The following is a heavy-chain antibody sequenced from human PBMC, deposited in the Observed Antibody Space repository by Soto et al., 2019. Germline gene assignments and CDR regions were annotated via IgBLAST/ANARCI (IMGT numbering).Heavy chain of an antibody. CDR3: AAGGIAAEAGILSACDI. D-gene: IGHD6-13*01. J-gene: IGHJ3*02. Sequence: QVQLVESGGGVVQPGRSLRLSCAASGFTFSSYGMHWVRQAPGKGLEWVAVIWYDGSNKYYADSVKGRFTISRDNSKNTLYLQMNSLRAEDTAVYYCAAGGIAAEAGILSACDIWGQGTMVTVSS. V-gene: IGHV3-33*01. CDR1: GFTFSSYG. CDR2: IWYDGSNK.